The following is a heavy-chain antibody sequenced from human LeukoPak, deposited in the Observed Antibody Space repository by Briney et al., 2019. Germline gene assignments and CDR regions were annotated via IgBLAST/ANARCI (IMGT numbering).Heavy chain of an antibody. D-gene: IGHD3-10*01. CDR2: INRDGSTT. V-gene: IGHV3-74*01. CDR1: GFTFSNYW. J-gene: IGHJ4*02. CDR3: ARDKKSGESSEIDY. Sequence: GGSPRLSCAASGFTFSNYWVHWVRQAPGKGLVWVSRINRDGSTTNYADSVKGRFTVSRDNAKNTLNLQMNSLRAEDTAVYYCARDKKSGESSEIDYWGQGTLVTVSS.